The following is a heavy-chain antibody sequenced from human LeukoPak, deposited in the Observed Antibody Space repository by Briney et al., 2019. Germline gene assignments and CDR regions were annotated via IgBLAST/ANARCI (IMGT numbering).Heavy chain of an antibody. CDR3: ARDRGNYYDSSGYYYESSYFDY. Sequence: SETLSLTCTVSGGSISSGGYYWSWIRQHPGTGLEWIGYIYYSGSTYYNPSLKSRVTISVDTSKNQFSLKLSSVTAADTAVYYCARDRGNYYDSSGYYYESSYFDYWGQGTLVTVSS. D-gene: IGHD3-22*01. J-gene: IGHJ4*02. CDR1: GGSISSGGYY. V-gene: IGHV4-31*03. CDR2: IYYSGST.